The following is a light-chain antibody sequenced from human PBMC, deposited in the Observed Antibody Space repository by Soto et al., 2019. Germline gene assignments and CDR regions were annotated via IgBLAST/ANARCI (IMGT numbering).Light chain of an antibody. J-gene: IGKJ2*01. CDR3: QQYNSYSYT. Sequence: DIQMTQSPSTLSASVGDRITITCRAGQSISSWLAWYQQKPGKAPNLLIYKASSVERGVPSRFNGNGSGTEFTLTISSLQPDDFATYFCQQYNSYSYTFGQGTKLEIK. CDR1: QSISSW. CDR2: KAS. V-gene: IGKV1-5*03.